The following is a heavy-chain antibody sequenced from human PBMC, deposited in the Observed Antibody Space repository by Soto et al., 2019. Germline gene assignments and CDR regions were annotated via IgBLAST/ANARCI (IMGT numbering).Heavy chain of an antibody. CDR2: INPSGGST. J-gene: IGHJ5*02. CDR3: ARGGDDYGDYGWFDP. D-gene: IGHD4-17*01. CDR1: GYTFTSYY. V-gene: IGHV1-46*03. Sequence: ASVKVSCKASGYTFTSYYMHWVRQAPGQGLEWMGIINPSGGSTSYAQKFQGRVTMTRDTSTSTVYMELSSLRSVDTAVYYCARGGDDYGDYGWFDPWGQGTLVTVSS.